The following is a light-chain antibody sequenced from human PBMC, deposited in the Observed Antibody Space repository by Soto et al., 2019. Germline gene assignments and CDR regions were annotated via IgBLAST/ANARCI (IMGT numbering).Light chain of an antibody. J-gene: IGKJ5*01. Sequence: EIVLTQSPGTLSLSPGARSTPSGRASQSVSVTSLAWYQQKGGQAPRLLIYGASTRATGIPARFSGSGSGTEFTLTISSLQSEDFAVYYCQQYNNWPPGITFGQGTRLEIK. CDR1: QSVSVTS. CDR3: QQYNNWPPGIT. CDR2: GAS. V-gene: IGKV3-15*01.